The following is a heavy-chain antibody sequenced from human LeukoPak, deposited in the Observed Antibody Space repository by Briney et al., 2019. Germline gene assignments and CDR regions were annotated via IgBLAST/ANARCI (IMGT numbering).Heavy chain of an antibody. CDR1: GFSFSNYG. CDR3: ARSTSSEYDIYHFDY. CDR2: IWYDGNNK. J-gene: IGHJ4*02. V-gene: IGHV3-33*01. Sequence: GGSLRLSCAASGFSFSNYGMHWVRQAPGKGLEWVAVIWYDGNNKYYADSVKGRFTISRDNSKNTLYLQMNGLRAEDTAVYYCARSTSSEYDIYHFDYWGQGTLVTVSS. D-gene: IGHD3-9*01.